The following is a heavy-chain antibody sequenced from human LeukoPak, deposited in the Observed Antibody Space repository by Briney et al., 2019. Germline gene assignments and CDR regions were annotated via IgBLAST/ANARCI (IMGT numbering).Heavy chain of an antibody. CDR2: IYYSGST. CDR1: GGSISSGSYY. Sequence: SETLSLTCTVSGGSISSGSYYWGWIRQPPGTGLEWIGSIYYSGSTSYNPSLKSRVTISVDTSKNQFSLKLSSVTAADTAVYYCARSHYYDSSGYVDWGQGTLVTVSS. V-gene: IGHV4-39*07. J-gene: IGHJ4*02. CDR3: ARSHYYDSSGYVD. D-gene: IGHD3-22*01.